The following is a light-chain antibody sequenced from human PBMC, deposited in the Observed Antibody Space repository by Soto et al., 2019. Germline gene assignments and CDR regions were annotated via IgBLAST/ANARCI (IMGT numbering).Light chain of an antibody. V-gene: IGKV1-5*01. Sequence: DIHMTQSPSTLSASVGDRVTITCRASQSISRWLAWHQQKPGKAPRLLIYDASNLQRGVPSRFRGSGSGTEFTLTISSLQPEDFETYYCQQVNNYPLTFGGGTKVDIK. CDR3: QQVNNYPLT. CDR2: DAS. J-gene: IGKJ4*01. CDR1: QSISRW.